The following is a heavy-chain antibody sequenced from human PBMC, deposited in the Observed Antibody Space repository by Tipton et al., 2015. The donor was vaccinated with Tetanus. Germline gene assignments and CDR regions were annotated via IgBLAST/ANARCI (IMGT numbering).Heavy chain of an antibody. D-gene: IGHD2-15*01. CDR2: IYYSGST. V-gene: IGHV4-39*01. CDR1: GGSISSSSYY. J-gene: IGHJ4*02. Sequence: GLVKPSETLSLTCTVSGGSISSSSYYWGWIRQPPGKGLEWIGSIYYSGSTYYNPSLKSRVTISVDTPKNQFSLKLSSVTAADTAVYYCAIVVPYYFDYWGQGTLVTVSS. CDR3: AIVVPYYFDY.